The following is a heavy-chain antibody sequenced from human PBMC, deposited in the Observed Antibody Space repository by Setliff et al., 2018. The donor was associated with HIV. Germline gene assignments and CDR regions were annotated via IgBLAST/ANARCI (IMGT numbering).Heavy chain of an antibody. CDR3: ARGGPTVAYGVDV. Sequence: PSETLSLTCTLNGVPLSDYYWNWIRQSPGKGLEWIVEVNHNGNINYNPSLKSRVTVSVDTSKTQYSLKMISVTAADTAMYYCARGGPTVAYGVDVWGQGTTVTVSS. D-gene: IGHD4-17*01. CDR2: VNHNGNI. CDR1: GVPLSDYY. J-gene: IGHJ6*02. V-gene: IGHV4-34*01.